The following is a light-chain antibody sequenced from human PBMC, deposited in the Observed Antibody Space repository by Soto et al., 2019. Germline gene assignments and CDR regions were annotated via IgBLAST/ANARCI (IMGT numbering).Light chain of an antibody. J-gene: IGLJ2*01. CDR3: SSYTSSSVVV. Sequence: QSALTQPASVSGSPGESITISCTGTSSDVGDYNYVSWYQQHPGKVPKLMIYEVINRPSGVSNRFSGSKSGNTASLTISGLQAEDEADYYCSSYTSSSVVVFGGGTKVTVL. CDR2: EVI. V-gene: IGLV2-14*01. CDR1: SSDVGDYNY.